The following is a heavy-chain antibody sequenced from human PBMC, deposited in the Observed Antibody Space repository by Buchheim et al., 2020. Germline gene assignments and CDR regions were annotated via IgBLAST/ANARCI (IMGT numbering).Heavy chain of an antibody. V-gene: IGHV3-23*01. Sequence: EVQLLESGGGLVQPGGSLRLSCAASGFAFTSYAMSWVRQAPGKGLEWVSAITSTGGATYYADSVQGRFTLSRDNSRNTLFLQMNSLRAEDTAVYYCAKYGITIFRGGFYCDYWGQGTL. J-gene: IGHJ4*02. CDR1: GFAFTSYA. D-gene: IGHD3-10*01. CDR3: AKYGITIFRGGFYCDY. CDR2: ITSTGGAT.